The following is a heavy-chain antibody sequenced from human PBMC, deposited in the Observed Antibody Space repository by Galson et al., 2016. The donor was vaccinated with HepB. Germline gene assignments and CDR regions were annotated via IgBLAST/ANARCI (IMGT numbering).Heavy chain of an antibody. V-gene: IGHV4-4*02. D-gene: IGHD3-10*01. Sequence: ETLSLTCAVSGDSISSSYWWSWVRQPPGKGLEWIGEIYHSGSTNYNPSLKSRVTISVDKSKNQFSLKLSSVTAADTAVYYCARDPILLWSHGAWFDPWGQGTLVTVSS. CDR1: GDSISSSYW. J-gene: IGHJ5*02. CDR2: IYHSGST. CDR3: ARDPILLWSHGAWFDP.